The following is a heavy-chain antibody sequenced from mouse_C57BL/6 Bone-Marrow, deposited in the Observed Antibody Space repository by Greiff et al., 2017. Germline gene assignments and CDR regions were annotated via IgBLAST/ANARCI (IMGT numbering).Heavy chain of an antibody. D-gene: IGHD1-1*01. V-gene: IGHV3-1*01. CDR1: GYSITSGYD. CDR2: ISYSGST. Sequence: EVQLQQSGPGMVKPSQSLSLTCTVTGYSITSGYDWHWIRHFPGNKLEWMGYISYSGSTNYNPSLKSRISITHDTSKNHFFLKLNSVTTEDTATYNSARVRYYGVRVYFDDWGQGATLTLSS. CDR3: ARVRYYGVRVYFDD. J-gene: IGHJ2*01.